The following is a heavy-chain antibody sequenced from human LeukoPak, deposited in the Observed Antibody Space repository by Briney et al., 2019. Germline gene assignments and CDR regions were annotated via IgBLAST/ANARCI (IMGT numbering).Heavy chain of an antibody. V-gene: IGHV1-69*13. Sequence: SVKVSCKASGGTFSSYAFSWVRQAPGQGLEWMGGILPIFDTGNYAQKFQGRVTVTADASTSTAYMELSSLRSEDTAVYYCARSNYGGHSGVWFDPWGQGTLVTVSS. J-gene: IGHJ5*02. CDR3: ARSNYGGHSGVWFDP. CDR2: ILPIFDTG. CDR1: GGTFSSYA. D-gene: IGHD4-23*01.